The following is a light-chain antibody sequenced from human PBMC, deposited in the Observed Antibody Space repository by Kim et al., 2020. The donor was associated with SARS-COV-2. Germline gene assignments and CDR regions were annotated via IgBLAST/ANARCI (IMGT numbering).Light chain of an antibody. CDR2: EVT. V-gene: IGLV2-23*02. CDR1: SRDIGSYNL. Sequence: GQAITISFTGTSRDIGSYNLVSWYQQHPGKAPKLMIYEVTKRPSGVSNRFSGSKSGNTASLTISGLQAEDEADYYCCSYAGSSTLVFGGGTQLTVL. J-gene: IGLJ2*01. CDR3: CSYAGSSTLV.